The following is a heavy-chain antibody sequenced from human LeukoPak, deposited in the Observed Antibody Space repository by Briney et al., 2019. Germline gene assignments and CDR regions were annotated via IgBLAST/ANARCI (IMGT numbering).Heavy chain of an antibody. V-gene: IGHV1-2*02. CDR2: INPNNGDT. J-gene: IGHJ4*02. Sequence: ASVKVSCKASGYTFTGYYMHWVRQAPGQGLEWMGWINPNNGDTHYAQKFQGTVTMTRDTSISTAYMELSSLRSDDTAVYYCAREAGRDGYRGLYYFDYWGQGTLVTVSS. D-gene: IGHD5-24*01. CDR3: AREAGRDGYRGLYYFDY. CDR1: GYTFTGYY.